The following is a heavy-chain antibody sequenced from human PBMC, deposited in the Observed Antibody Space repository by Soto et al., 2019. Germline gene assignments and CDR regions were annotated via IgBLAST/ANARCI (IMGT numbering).Heavy chain of an antibody. CDR1: GGTFSRYA. CDR2: IIPIFGTA. Sequence: QVQLVQSGAEVKKPGSSVKVSCKASGGTFSRYAISWVRQAPGQGLEWMGGIIPIFGTANYAQKFQGRVTITADESTSPAYMALSSLRSEDTAVYYCASAPGPRYDFGYYGMDVWGQGTTVTVSS. D-gene: IGHD3-3*01. J-gene: IGHJ6*02. V-gene: IGHV1-69*01. CDR3: ASAPGPRYDFGYYGMDV.